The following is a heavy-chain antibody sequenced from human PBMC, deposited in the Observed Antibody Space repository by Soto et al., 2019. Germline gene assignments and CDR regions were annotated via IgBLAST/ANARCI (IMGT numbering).Heavy chain of an antibody. CDR2: ISYDGSNK. CDR3: AKARIQLWQVFGRI. D-gene: IGHD5-18*01. J-gene: IGHJ3*02. Sequence: PGESLKISCAASGFTFSSYGMHWVRQAPGKGLEWVAVISYDGSNKYYADSVKGRFTVSRDNSKNTLYLQMNSLRAEDTAVYYCAKARIQLWQVFGRIWGQGTMVTVSS. V-gene: IGHV3-30*18. CDR1: GFTFSSYG.